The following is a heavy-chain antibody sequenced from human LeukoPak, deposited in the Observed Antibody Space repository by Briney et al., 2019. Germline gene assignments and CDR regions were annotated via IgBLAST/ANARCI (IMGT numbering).Heavy chain of an antibody. CDR3: ASGIIAPPDY. Sequence: PGGSLRLSCAASGFTLSNAWMSWVRQAPGRGLEWVSTISGCDGGTYYADSVKGRFTISRDTSKNTLYLQMNSLRAEDTSLYYCASGIIAPPDYWGQGTLVTVSS. D-gene: IGHD3-10*01. CDR2: ISGCDGGT. J-gene: IGHJ4*02. V-gene: IGHV3-23*01. CDR1: GFTLSNAW.